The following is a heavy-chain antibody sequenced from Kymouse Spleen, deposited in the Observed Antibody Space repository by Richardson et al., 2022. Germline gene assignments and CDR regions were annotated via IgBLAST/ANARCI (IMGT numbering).Heavy chain of an antibody. Sequence: EVQLVESGGGLVQPGGSLRLSCAASGFTFSSYWMSWVRQAPGKGLEWVANIKQDGSEKYYVDSVKGRFTISRDNAKNSLYLQMNSLRAEDTAVYYCARGAGTTDYYYYGMDVWGQGTTVTVSS. CDR1: GFTFSSYW. CDR3: ARGAGTTDYYYYGMDV. V-gene: IGHV3-7*01. J-gene: IGHJ6*02. D-gene: IGHD1-7*01. CDR2: IKQDGSEK.